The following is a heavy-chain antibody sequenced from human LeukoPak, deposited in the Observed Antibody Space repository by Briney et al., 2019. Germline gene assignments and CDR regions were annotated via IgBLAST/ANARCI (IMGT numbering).Heavy chain of an antibody. Sequence: ASVKVSCKASGGTFSSYAISWVRQAPGQGLEWMGRIIPILGIANYAQKFRGRVTITADKSTSTAYMELSSLRSEDTAVYYCARVVLSGAEDYYYYGMDVWGQGTTVTVSS. D-gene: IGHD3-10*01. CDR1: GGTFSSYA. J-gene: IGHJ6*02. CDR2: IIPILGIA. V-gene: IGHV1-69*04. CDR3: ARVVLSGAEDYYYYGMDV.